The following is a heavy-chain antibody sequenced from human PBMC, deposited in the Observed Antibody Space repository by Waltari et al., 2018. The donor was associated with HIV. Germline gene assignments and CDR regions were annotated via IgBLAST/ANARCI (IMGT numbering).Heavy chain of an antibody. Sequence: EVQLVESGGGLVQPGGSLRLSCAASGFTFRTYWMSWVRQAPGKGLEWVAYINQAGSRKYYVDSVKGRFTISRDNAKNSLYLQMNSLRAEDTAVYYCARGIAVAGRYYFYGMDVWGQGTTVTVSS. CDR3: ARGIAVAGRYYFYGMDV. CDR1: GFTFRTYW. D-gene: IGHD6-19*01. CDR2: INQAGSRK. V-gene: IGHV3-7*01. J-gene: IGHJ6*02.